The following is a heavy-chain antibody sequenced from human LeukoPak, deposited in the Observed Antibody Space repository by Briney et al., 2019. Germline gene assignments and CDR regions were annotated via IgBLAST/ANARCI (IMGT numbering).Heavy chain of an antibody. D-gene: IGHD1-26*01. CDR2: ISGSGGST. CDR1: GYSISSGYY. V-gene: IGHV3-23*01. CDR3: AKQARGSYLVFDY. J-gene: IGHJ4*02. Sequence: HSSETLSLTCTVSGYSISSGYYWGWIRQPPGQGLEWVSAISGSGGSTYYADSVKGRFTISRDNSKNTLYLQMNSLRAEDTAVYYCAKQARGSYLVFDYWGQGTLVTVSS.